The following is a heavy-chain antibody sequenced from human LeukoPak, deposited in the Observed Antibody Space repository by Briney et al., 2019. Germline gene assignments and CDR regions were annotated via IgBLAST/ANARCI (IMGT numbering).Heavy chain of an antibody. V-gene: IGHV3-15*01. Sequence: GGSLRLSCAASGFTVSSNYMSWVRQAPGKGLEWVGRIKSKTDGGTTDYAAPVKGRFTISRDDSKNTLYLQMSSLKTEDTAVYYCTTAGWELYYFGYWGQGTLVTVSS. CDR2: IKSKTDGGTT. CDR3: TTAGWELYYFGY. J-gene: IGHJ4*02. CDR1: GFTVSSNY. D-gene: IGHD1-26*01.